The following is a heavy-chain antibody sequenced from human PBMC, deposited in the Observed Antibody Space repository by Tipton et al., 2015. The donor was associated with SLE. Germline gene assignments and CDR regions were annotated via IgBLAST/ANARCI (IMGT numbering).Heavy chain of an antibody. CDR1: GGSISSGGYY. CDR2: IYYSGST. CDR3: ARGGGDLLKRRALDI. J-gene: IGHJ3*02. Sequence: TLSLTCTVSGGSISSGGYYWSWIRQHPGKGLEWIGYIYYSGSTYYNPSLKSRVTISVDTSKNQFSLKLSSVTAADTAVYYCARGGGDLLKRRALDIWGQGTMVTVSS. V-gene: IGHV4-31*03. D-gene: IGHD2-21*02.